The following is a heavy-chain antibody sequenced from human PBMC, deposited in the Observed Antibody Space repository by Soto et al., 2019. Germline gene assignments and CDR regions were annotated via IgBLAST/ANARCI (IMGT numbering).Heavy chain of an antibody. J-gene: IGHJ4*02. Sequence: SETLSLTCAVYGGSFSGYYWSWIRQPPGKGLEWIGEINHSGSTNYNPSLKSRVTISVDTSKNQFSLKLSSVTAADTAVYYCANLGYCSGGSCSSAVDYWGQGTLVTVSS. CDR3: ANLGYCSGGSCSSAVDY. CDR2: INHSGST. D-gene: IGHD2-15*01. V-gene: IGHV4-34*01. CDR1: GGSFSGYY.